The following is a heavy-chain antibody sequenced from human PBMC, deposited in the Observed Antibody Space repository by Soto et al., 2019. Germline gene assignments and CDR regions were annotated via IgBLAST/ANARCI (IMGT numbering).Heavy chain of an antibody. CDR2: IYYSGST. V-gene: IGHV4-59*01. CDR3: ERGGELPMENGVDP. CDR1: GGSISSYY. J-gene: IGHJ5*02. D-gene: IGHD1-26*01. Sequence: PSETLSLTCTVSGGSISSYYWSWIRQPPGKGLEWIGYIYYSGSTNYNPSLKSRVTISVDTSKNQFSLKLSSVTAADTAGYYCERGGELPMENGVDPWGQGTLVTVS.